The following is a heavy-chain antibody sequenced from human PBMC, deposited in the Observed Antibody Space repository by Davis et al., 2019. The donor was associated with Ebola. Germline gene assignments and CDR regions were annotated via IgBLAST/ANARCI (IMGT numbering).Heavy chain of an antibody. J-gene: IGHJ4*02. CDR2: ISGSGGST. CDR3: AKPLWWLQD. Sequence: GESLKISCAASGFTFSSYAMSWVRQAPGKGLEWVSAISGSGGSTYYADSVKGRFTISRDNSKNTLYLQMNSLRAEDTAVYYCAKPLWWLQDWGQGTLVTVSS. CDR1: GFTFSSYA. V-gene: IGHV3-23*01. D-gene: IGHD5-12*01.